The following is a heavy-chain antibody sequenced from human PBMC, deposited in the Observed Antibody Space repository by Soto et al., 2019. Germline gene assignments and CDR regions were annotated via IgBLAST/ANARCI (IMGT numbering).Heavy chain of an antibody. CDR3: ARIKFLLIEFRFISPDAFDI. CDR2: ISAYNGNT. CDR1: GYTFTSYG. Sequence: ASVKVSCKASGYTFTSYGISWVRQAPGQGLEWMGWISAYNGNTNYAQKLQGRVTMTTDTSTSTAYMELRSLRSDDTAVYYCARIKFLLIEFRFISPDAFDIWGQGTMVTVSS. D-gene: IGHD2-15*01. J-gene: IGHJ3*02. V-gene: IGHV1-18*01.